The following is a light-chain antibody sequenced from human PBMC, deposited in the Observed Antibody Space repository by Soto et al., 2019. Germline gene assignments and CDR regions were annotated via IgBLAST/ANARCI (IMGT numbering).Light chain of an antibody. CDR3: CSYAGSYTYV. V-gene: IGLV2-14*01. CDR2: EVS. CDR1: SSDVGGYNY. Sequence: QSVLTQPASVSGSPGQSITISCAGTSSDVGGYNYVSWYQQHPGKAPKLLLYEVSNRPSWVSDRFSGSKSANTASLTISGLQAEDEANYYCCSYAGSYTYVFGTGTKVTVL. J-gene: IGLJ1*01.